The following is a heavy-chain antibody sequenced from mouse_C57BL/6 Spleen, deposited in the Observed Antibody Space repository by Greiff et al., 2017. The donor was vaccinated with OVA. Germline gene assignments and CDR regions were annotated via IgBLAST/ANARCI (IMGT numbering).Heavy chain of an antibody. CDR1: GFTFSDYG. Sequence: EVQLVESGGGLVKPGGSLKLSCAASGFTFSDYGMHWVRQAPEKGLEWVAYISSGSSTIYYADTVKGRFTISRDNAENTLFLQMTSLRSEDTAMYYCAREDYYGSSYHFDYWGQGTTLTVSS. CDR2: ISSGSSTI. J-gene: IGHJ2*01. V-gene: IGHV5-17*01. D-gene: IGHD1-1*01. CDR3: AREDYYGSSYHFDY.